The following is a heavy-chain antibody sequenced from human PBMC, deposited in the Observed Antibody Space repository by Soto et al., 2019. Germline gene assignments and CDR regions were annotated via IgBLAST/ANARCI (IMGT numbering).Heavy chain of an antibody. V-gene: IGHV1-18*01. J-gene: IGHJ4*02. CDR1: GYTFTSYG. Sequence: QVQLVQSGAEVKKPGASVKVSCKASGYTFTSYGISWVRQAPGQGLEWMGWINPYNGNTNYAQKLQGRVTMTTDTSTNTAYMALRSLRSVDPAVYYCARDWFGIDYWGQGTLVTVSS. CDR3: ARDWFGIDY. D-gene: IGHD3-16*01. CDR2: INPYNGNT.